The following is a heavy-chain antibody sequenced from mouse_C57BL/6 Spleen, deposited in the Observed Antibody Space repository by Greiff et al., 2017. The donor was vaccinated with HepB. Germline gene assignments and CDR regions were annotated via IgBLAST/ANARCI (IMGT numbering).Heavy chain of an antibody. CDR3: ASGSSYPYYFDY. D-gene: IGHD1-1*01. CDR1: GYTFTSYW. V-gene: IGHV1-55*01. Sequence: VQLQQSGAELVKPGASVKMSCKASGYTFTSYWITWVKQRPGQGLEWIGDIYPGSGSTNYNEKFKSKATLTVDTSSSTAYMQLSSLTSEDSAVYYCASGSSYPYYFDYWGQGTTLTVSS. J-gene: IGHJ2*01. CDR2: IYPGSGST.